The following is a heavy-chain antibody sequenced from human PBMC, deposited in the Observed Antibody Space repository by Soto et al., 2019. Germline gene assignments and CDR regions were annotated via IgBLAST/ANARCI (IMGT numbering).Heavy chain of an antibody. Sequence: PGGSLRLSCEVSGFSLSGYVMHWVRQAPGKGLEWVAVIWYDGTTKNYADSVKGRFTISRDSSKNTVYLQMDSLKVEDTAVYYCARDVDRTSHLNWFDPWGQGVMVTVSS. CDR1: GFSLSGYV. CDR2: IWYDGTTK. V-gene: IGHV3-33*01. CDR3: ARDVDRTSHLNWFDP. D-gene: IGHD5-12*01. J-gene: IGHJ5*02.